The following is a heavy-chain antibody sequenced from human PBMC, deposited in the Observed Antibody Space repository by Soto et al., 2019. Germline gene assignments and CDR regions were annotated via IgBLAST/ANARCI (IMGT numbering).Heavy chain of an antibody. CDR3: ARGDGSGSYYLGGNWFDP. Sequence: GASVKVSCKASGGTFSSYAISWVRQAPGQGLEWMGGIIPIFGTANYAQKFQGRVTITADESTSTAYMELSSLRSEDTAVYYCARGDGSGSYYLGGNWFDPWGQGTLVTVSS. CDR2: IIPIFGTA. D-gene: IGHD3-10*01. J-gene: IGHJ5*02. V-gene: IGHV1-69*13. CDR1: GGTFSSYA.